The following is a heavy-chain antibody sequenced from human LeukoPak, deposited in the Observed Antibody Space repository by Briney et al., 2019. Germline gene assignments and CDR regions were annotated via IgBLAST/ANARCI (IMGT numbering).Heavy chain of an antibody. V-gene: IGHV3-7*01. D-gene: IGHD5-18*01. Sequence: PGGSLRLSCAASGFTFSSYWMSWVRQAPGKGLEWVANIKQDGSEKYYADSVKGRFTISRDNSKNTLYLQMNSLRAEDTAVYYCAKGLTGAMAIVWGQGTLVTVSS. CDR2: IKQDGSEK. CDR3: AKGLTGAMAIV. J-gene: IGHJ4*02. CDR1: GFTFSSYW.